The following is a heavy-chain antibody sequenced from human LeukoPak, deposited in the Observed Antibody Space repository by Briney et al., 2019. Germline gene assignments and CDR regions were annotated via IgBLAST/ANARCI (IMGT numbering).Heavy chain of an antibody. CDR1: GFTFSSYS. CDR2: VSSFSDTI. J-gene: IGHJ4*02. D-gene: IGHD3-22*01. Sequence: GGSLRLSCVASGFTFSSYSISWIRQAPGKGLEWVSFVSSFSDTIEYADSVKGRFTIARDNAENSVSLQMNSLRAEDTAVYYCTSPYATPGYSSGSFDDWGQGALVIVSS. V-gene: IGHV3-48*04. CDR3: TSPYATPGYSSGSFDD.